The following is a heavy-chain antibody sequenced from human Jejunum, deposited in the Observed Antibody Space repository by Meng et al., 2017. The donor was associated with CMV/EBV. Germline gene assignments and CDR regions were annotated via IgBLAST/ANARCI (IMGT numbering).Heavy chain of an antibody. Sequence: VRQAPGKGPEWVSSISGWGGTTYYTDSVNGRFTISRDNSRNILYLQMNSLRAEDTAVYYCAKDRVCNGGSCYPRGSFDIWGQGTLVTVSS. CDR3: AKDRVCNGGSCYPRGSFDI. V-gene: IGHV3-23*01. CDR2: ISGWGGTT. J-gene: IGHJ4*02. D-gene: IGHD2-15*01.